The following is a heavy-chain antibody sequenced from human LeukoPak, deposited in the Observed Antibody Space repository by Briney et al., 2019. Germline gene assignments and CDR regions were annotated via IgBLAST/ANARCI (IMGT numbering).Heavy chain of an antibody. CDR3: ARVRELLSAFDI. J-gene: IGHJ3*02. Sequence: GASVKVSCKASGYTFTGYYMHWVRQAPGQGLEWMGWINPNSGGTNYAQKFQGRVTMTRDTSISIAYMELSRLRSDDTAVYYCARVRELLSAFDIWGQGTMVTVSS. D-gene: IGHD1-26*01. CDR2: INPNSGGT. CDR1: GYTFTGYY. V-gene: IGHV1-2*02.